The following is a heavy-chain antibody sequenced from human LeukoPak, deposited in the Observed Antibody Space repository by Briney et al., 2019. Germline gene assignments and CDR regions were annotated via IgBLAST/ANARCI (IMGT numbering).Heavy chain of an antibody. D-gene: IGHD3-22*01. J-gene: IGHJ4*02. CDR1: GGSVSSDNSY. V-gene: IGHV4-61*02. Sequence: SETLSLTCTVSGGSVSSDNSYWNWIRQAAGKGLEWIGRIYADGSSTYNPSLKSRVTISVEAPKNQFSLRLSSLTAADTAVYYCARGYYYHRWGQGTLVTVSS. CDR2: IYADGSS. CDR3: ARGYYYHR.